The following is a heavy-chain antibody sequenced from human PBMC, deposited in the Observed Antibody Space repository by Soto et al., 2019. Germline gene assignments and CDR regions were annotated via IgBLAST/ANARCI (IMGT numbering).Heavy chain of an antibody. Sequence: EVQLVESGGGLVKPGGSLRLSCAGSGFTFSSYKINWVRQAPGKGLEWVSSIGSSDIYTYYADSLKGRVIISRDNANNSVYLQINSRRAEDTAVYYCARDQVGMDVWGQGTPVTVSS. CDR2: IGSSDIYT. J-gene: IGHJ6*02. CDR3: ARDQVGMDV. CDR1: GFTFSSYK. V-gene: IGHV3-21*02.